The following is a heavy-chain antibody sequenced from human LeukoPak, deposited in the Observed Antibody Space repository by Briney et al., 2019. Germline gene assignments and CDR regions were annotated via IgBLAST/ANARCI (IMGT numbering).Heavy chain of an antibody. CDR2: INPNSGGT. Sequence: ASVKVSCKASGYTFTGYYMHWVRQAPGQGLEWMGWINPNSGGTNYAQKFQGRVTMTRDTSISTAYMELSRLRSDDTAVYYCARVGGFKSSSWYLDAFDIWGQGTMVTVSS. CDR3: ARVGGFKSSSWYLDAFDI. V-gene: IGHV1-2*02. D-gene: IGHD6-13*01. J-gene: IGHJ3*02. CDR1: GYTFTGYY.